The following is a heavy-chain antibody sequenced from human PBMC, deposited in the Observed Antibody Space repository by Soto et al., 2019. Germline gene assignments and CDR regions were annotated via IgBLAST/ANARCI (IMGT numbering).Heavy chain of an antibody. CDR2: IYWDDDK. V-gene: IGHV2-5*02. Sequence: QITLKESGPTLVKPTQTLTLTCTFSGFSLSTSGVGVCWIRQPPGKALEWLALIYWDDDKRYSPSLKSRLTIHEDTSKTLVVLTMTNMDPVDTATYYCARLLRPVFGVVPLWFDPWGQGTLVTVSS. CDR3: ARLLRPVFGVVPLWFDP. J-gene: IGHJ5*02. D-gene: IGHD3-3*01. CDR1: GFSLSTSGVG.